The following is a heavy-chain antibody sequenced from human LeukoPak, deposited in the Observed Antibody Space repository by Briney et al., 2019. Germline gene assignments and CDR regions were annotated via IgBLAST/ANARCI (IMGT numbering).Heavy chain of an antibody. CDR3: ARDRARSAMAREFQH. V-gene: IGHV1-18*01. D-gene: IGHD2-2*01. Sequence: ASVKVSCKASGYSFTSYGFSWVRQAPGQGLEWMGWISAYNGHTEYAQKFQGRVTMTTDTSTSTAYMELRSLRSDDTAVYFRARDRARSAMAREFQHWGEGTQVTVSS. CDR2: ISAYNGHT. CDR1: GYSFTSYG. J-gene: IGHJ1*01.